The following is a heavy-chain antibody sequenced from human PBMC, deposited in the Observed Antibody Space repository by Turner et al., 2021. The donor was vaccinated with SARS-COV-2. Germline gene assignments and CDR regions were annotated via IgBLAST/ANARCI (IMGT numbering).Heavy chain of an antibody. CDR3: ARLLNPGSYYYYYYGMDV. CDR2: IYYSGSN. V-gene: IGHV4-39*01. CDR1: GGSISSSNYY. J-gene: IGHJ6*02. Sequence: QLQLQESGPGLVKPSETLSLTCTVSGGSISSSNYYWGWIRQPPGKGLEWIGSIYYSGSNYYNPSLKSRVTISVDTSKNQFSLKLSSVTAADTAVYYCARLLNPGSYYYYYYGMDVWGQGTTVTVSS. D-gene: IGHD3-10*01.